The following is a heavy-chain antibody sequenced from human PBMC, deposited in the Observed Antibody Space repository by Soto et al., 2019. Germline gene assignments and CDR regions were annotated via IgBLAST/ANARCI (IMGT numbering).Heavy chain of an antibody. CDR1: GFTFSSYA. V-gene: IGHV3-23*01. CDR3: AKANIVVVTAIHFDY. CDR2: ISGSGGST. D-gene: IGHD2-21*02. J-gene: IGHJ4*02. Sequence: GGSLRLSCAASGFTFSSYAMSWVRQAPGKGLEWVSAISGSGGSTYYADSVKGRFTISRDNSKNTLYLQMNSLRAEDTAVYYCAKANIVVVTAIHFDYWGQGTLVTVSS.